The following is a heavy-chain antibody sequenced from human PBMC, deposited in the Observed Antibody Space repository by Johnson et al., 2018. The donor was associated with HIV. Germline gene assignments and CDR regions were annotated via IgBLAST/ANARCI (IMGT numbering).Heavy chain of an antibody. V-gene: IGHV3-13*01. CDR3: ARDVTKDAFDI. CDR2: IGTAGDT. J-gene: IGHJ3*02. D-gene: IGHD4-17*01. CDR1: GFTFSSYD. Sequence: VQLVESGGGVVQPGGSLRLSCAASGFTFSSYDMHWVRQATGKGLEWVSAIGTAGDTYYPGSVKGRFTISRENAKNSLYLQMNSLRAEDTAVYYCARDVTKDAFDIWGQGTMVTVSS.